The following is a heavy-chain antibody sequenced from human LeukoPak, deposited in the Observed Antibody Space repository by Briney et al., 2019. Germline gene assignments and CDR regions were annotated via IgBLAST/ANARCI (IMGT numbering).Heavy chain of an antibody. J-gene: IGHJ6*03. CDR2: INPNTGDT. D-gene: IGHD3-16*01. CDR3: ARNLYLGTSLPYYFYYYMDV. V-gene: IGHV1-2*02. Sequence: ASVKVSCKTSGCTFTDYYIHWVRHAPGQGLEWMGWINPNTGDTTYAQKLQGRVTMTRDTSISTAYMEMYRLGSDDTAIYFCARNLYLGTSLPYYFYYYMDVWGTGTTVTVSS. CDR1: GCTFTDYY.